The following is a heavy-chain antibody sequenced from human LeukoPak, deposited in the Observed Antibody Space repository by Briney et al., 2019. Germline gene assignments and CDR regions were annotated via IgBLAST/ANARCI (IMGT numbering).Heavy chain of an antibody. CDR1: GYTFIRNG. CDR3: ARVAYYYGSGSYTHWFDP. Sequence: ASVKVSCKASGYTFIRNGISWVRQAPGQGLEWMGWISPYNENRKYLQKLQGRVTLSTDTSMSTAYMELRSLTSDDTAVYYCARVAYYYGSGSYTHWFDPWGQGTLVTVSS. J-gene: IGHJ5*02. D-gene: IGHD3-10*01. CDR2: ISPYNENR. V-gene: IGHV1-18*01.